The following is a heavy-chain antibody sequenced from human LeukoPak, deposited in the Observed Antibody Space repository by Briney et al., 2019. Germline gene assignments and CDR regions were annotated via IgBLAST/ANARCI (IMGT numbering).Heavy chain of an antibody. CDR3: TKMGDFDSSGYYRSSNWFDP. V-gene: IGHV3-23*01. CDR1: GFIFSSYA. D-gene: IGHD3-22*01. Sequence: GGSLRLSCAASGFIFSSYAMSWVRQSPGKGLEWDSAISGSGGTTYYADYVKGRFTISRDNSKNTLYLQMNSLRAEDTAVYFCTKMGDFDSSGYYRSSNWFDPWGQGTLVTVSS. J-gene: IGHJ5*02. CDR2: ISGSGGTT.